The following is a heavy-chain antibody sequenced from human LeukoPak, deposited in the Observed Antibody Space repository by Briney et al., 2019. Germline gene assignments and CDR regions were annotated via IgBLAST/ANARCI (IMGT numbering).Heavy chain of an antibody. V-gene: IGHV4-34*01. CDR3: ARRSGFVVVEAATSNAFDI. Sequence: PSETLSLTCAVYGGSFSGYYWSWIRQPPGKGLEWIGEINHSGSTNYNPSLKSRVTISVDTSKNQFSLKLSSVTAADTAVYYCARRSGFVVVEAATSNAFDIWGQGTMVTVSS. J-gene: IGHJ3*02. CDR2: INHSGST. CDR1: GGSFSGYY. D-gene: IGHD2-15*01.